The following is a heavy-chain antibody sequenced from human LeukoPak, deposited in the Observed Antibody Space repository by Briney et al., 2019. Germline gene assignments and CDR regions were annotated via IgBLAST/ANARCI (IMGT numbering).Heavy chain of an antibody. D-gene: IGHD1-26*01. CDR2: ISYTGNT. CDR1: GDTISGSGYY. CDR3: ARDGGGSRWEQLFGANYYFYMDV. Sequence: WETLSLTCTASGDTISGSGYYWGWIRQPPGKALEWIGSISYTGNTDNNPSLNSRVTVSVDTSKNQFSLKLNSVTAADSAVYFCARDGGGSRWEQLFGANYYFYMDVWGKGTMVTVSS. J-gene: IGHJ6*03. V-gene: IGHV4-39*07.